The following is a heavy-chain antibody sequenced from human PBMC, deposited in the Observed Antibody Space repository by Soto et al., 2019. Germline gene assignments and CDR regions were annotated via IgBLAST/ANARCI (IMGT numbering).Heavy chain of an antibody. D-gene: IGHD3-10*01. Sequence: EVQLVESGGGWVQPGGSLRLSCAASGFTVSSNYMSWVRQAPGKGLEWVSVIYSGGSTYYADSVKGRFTISRDNSKNTLYLQMNSLRAEDTAVYYCARVTMVRGGGVWGQGTLVTVSS. CDR3: ARVTMVRGGGV. V-gene: IGHV3-66*01. CDR1: GFTVSSNY. CDR2: IYSGGST. J-gene: IGHJ4*02.